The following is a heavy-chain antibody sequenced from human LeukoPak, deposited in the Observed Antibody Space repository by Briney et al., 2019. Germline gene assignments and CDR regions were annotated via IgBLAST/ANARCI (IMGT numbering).Heavy chain of an antibody. V-gene: IGHV3-30*04. CDR2: ISYDGSNK. CDR1: GFTFSNYA. J-gene: IGHJ3*02. D-gene: IGHD1-26*01. Sequence: PGRSLRLSCAASGFTFSNYAINWVRQAPGKGLEWVAVISYDGSNKNYGDSVKGRFNISRDNSNKTLYLQMNSLGAEDTAVYYCARGRQNSGSYSDAFDIWGQGTMVTVSS. CDR3: ARGRQNSGSYSDAFDI.